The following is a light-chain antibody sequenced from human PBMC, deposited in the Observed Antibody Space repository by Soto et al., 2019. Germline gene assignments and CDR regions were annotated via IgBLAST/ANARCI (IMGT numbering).Light chain of an antibody. J-gene: IGLJ2*01. CDR3: QSYDSGLSASV. Sequence: QSVLTQPPSVSGAPGQRVTISCTGSSSNIGAGYDVHWYQQLPGTAPKLLIYGNSNRPSGVPDRFSGSKSGTSASLAITGLQAEDEAHYYCQSYDSGLSASVFGGGTKLTVL. CDR2: GNS. V-gene: IGLV1-40*01. CDR1: SSNIGAGYD.